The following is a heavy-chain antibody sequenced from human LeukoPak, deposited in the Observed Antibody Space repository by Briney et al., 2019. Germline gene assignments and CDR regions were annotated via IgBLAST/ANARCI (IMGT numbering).Heavy chain of an antibody. D-gene: IGHD6-6*01. Sequence: GGSLRLSCAASGFTFSSYSMNWVRQAPGKGLEWVSYISSSGSTIYYADSVKGRFTISRDNAKNSLYLQMNSLRAEDTAVYYCARVGSIADHYYYYYMDVWGKGTTVTVSS. CDR3: ARVGSIADHYYYYYMDV. CDR1: GFTFSSYS. J-gene: IGHJ6*03. V-gene: IGHV3-48*04. CDR2: ISSSGSTI.